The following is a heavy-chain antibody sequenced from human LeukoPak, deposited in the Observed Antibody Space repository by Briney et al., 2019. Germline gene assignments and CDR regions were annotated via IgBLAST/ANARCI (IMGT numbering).Heavy chain of an antibody. CDR2: IYHSGTT. CDR1: GGSISTGGYS. Sequence: EPSQTLSLTCAVSGGSISTGGYSWSWIRQPPGKGLEWIGYIYHSGTTYYNPSLKSRVTISVDTSKNQFSLKLSSVTAADTAVYYCARLIGHFDYWGQGTLVTVSS. CDR3: ARLIGHFDY. V-gene: IGHV4-30-2*01. D-gene: IGHD3-10*01. J-gene: IGHJ4*02.